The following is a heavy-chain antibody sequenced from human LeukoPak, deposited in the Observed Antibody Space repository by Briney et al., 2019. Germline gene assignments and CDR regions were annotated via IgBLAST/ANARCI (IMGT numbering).Heavy chain of an antibody. V-gene: IGHV3-21*01. D-gene: IGHD1-26*01. J-gene: IGHJ6*03. CDR1: GFTFRSYS. CDR2: ITSSSTYT. Sequence: PGGSLRLSCAASGFTFRSYSMNWVRQAPGKGLEWVSSITSSSTYTFYADSVKGRFTISRDNARNSLYLQMNSLRAEDTAVYYCARDPYSGTYGDTYYYYMDVWGKGTTVTISS. CDR3: ARDPYSGTYGDTYYYYMDV.